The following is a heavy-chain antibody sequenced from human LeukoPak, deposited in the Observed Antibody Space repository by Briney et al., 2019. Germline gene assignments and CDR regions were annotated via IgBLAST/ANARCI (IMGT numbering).Heavy chain of an antibody. CDR3: ARSHGYDFWSGYYYYMDV. Sequence: ASVKVSCKASGYTFTSYDINWVRQATGQGLEWMGWMNPNSGNTGYAQKFQGRVTITRNTSISTAYMELSSLRSEDTAVYYCARSHGYDFWSGYYYYMDVWGKGTTVTVSS. D-gene: IGHD3-3*01. J-gene: IGHJ6*03. CDR2: MNPNSGNT. V-gene: IGHV1-8*03. CDR1: GYTFTSYD.